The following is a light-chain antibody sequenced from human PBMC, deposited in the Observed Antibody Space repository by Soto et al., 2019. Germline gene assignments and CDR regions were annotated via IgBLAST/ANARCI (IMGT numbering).Light chain of an antibody. J-gene: IGKJ2*01. V-gene: IGKV3-15*01. Sequence: EIVMTQSPATLSVSPGERATLSCRASQSISSKFAWYQQKPGQGPRLLIRGASNRVTGVPARFSGSGSGTEFTLTVSSLQSEDFAVYFCQQCNTWPYTFGQGTKLEIK. CDR3: QQCNTWPYT. CDR2: GAS. CDR1: QSISSK.